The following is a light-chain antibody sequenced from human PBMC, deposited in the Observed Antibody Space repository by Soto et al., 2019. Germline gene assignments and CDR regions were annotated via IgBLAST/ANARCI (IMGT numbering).Light chain of an antibody. CDR3: QQTRSYPST. V-gene: IGKV1-9*01. CDR1: QGIITY. J-gene: IGKJ4*01. Sequence: IQLTQSPSSLSASVGDSVTITCRASQGIITYLAWYQQKPGKAPNLLIYGSSTLQSGVPLRFSGSGSGTDLTLTINSLQAEDFATYYCQQTRSYPSTFGGGTKVDIK. CDR2: GSS.